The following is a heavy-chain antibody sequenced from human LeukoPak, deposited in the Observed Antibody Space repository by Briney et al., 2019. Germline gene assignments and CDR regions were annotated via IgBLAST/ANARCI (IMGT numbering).Heavy chain of an antibody. D-gene: IGHD5-24*01. CDR1: GFTFSSYE. CDR2: IKGNGATT. J-gene: IGHJ6*03. Sequence: PGGSLRLSCAVSGFTFSSYEMNWVRHAPGKGLEWVSHIKGNGATTYYADSVRGRFTISRDNAKNSLFLQMNSLRVDDTATYYCARAGEMRYMDVWGKGTAVAVS. V-gene: IGHV3-48*03. CDR3: ARAGEMRYMDV.